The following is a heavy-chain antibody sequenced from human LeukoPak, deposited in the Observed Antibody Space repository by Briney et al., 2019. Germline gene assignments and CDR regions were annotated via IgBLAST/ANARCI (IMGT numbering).Heavy chain of an antibody. CDR1: GFIFSSHW. CDR2: IKKDGSEK. V-gene: IGHV3-7*01. CDR3: ARHLSGVTGHTYGRGIDY. Sequence: GGSLRLSCEASGFIFSSHWMSWVRQAPGKGLEWVANIKKDGSEKYYVDSVKGRFTISRDNAKTSLYLQMNSLRAEDTAVYYCARHLSGVTGHTYGRGIDYWGQGTLVTVSS. J-gene: IGHJ4*02. D-gene: IGHD5-18*01.